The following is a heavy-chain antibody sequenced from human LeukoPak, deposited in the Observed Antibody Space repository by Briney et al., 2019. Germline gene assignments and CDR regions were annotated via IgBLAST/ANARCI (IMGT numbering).Heavy chain of an antibody. CDR3: ARAGGIAAAGFVDV. J-gene: IGHJ6*04. CDR2: IYSGGST. Sequence: PGGSLGLSCVASGFTVSSNYMSWVRQAPGKGLEWVSVIYSGGSTYYADSVKGRFTISRDNSKNTLYLQMNSLRAEDTAVYYCARAGGIAAAGFVDVWGKGTTVTVSS. D-gene: IGHD6-25*01. V-gene: IGHV3-53*01. CDR1: GFTVSSNY.